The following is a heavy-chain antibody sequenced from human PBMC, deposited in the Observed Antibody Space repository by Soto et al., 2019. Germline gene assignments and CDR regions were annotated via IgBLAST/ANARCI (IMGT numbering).Heavy chain of an antibody. Sequence: QVQLVQSGAEVKKPVSSVKVSCKASGGTFSSYAISWVRHAPGQGLEWMGGLIPLFGTANYAQKFQGRVTLTAIEPTGTAYMDLSSLRSEDTAVYYCARVDYYGSGSPNWFYPWGQVTLVTVSS. CDR2: LIPLFGTA. CDR3: ARVDYYGSGSPNWFYP. J-gene: IGHJ5*02. CDR1: GGTFSSYA. D-gene: IGHD3-10*01. V-gene: IGHV1-69*01.